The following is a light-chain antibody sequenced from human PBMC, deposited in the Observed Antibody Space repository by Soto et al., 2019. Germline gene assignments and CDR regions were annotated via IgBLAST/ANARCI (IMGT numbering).Light chain of an antibody. CDR1: QGISNY. CDR2: GAS. Sequence: DIQMTQSASSLSTSVENRVTITCRASQGISNYLVWFQQKPEEVPKRLIYGASRLESGVPSRFRGSGSGTDFTLTIRSLQPEDFATYYCLHHYSFPWTFGQGTK. J-gene: IGKJ1*01. V-gene: IGKV1-17*03. CDR3: LHHYSFPWT.